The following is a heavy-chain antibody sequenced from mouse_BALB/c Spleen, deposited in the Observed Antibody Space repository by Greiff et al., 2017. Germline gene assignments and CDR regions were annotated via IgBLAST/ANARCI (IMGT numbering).Heavy chain of an antibody. D-gene: IGHD4-1*01. V-gene: IGHV7-1*02. CDR1: GFNFSDFY. J-gene: IGHJ4*01. CDR2: SRNKANNYTT. Sequence: EVKLMESGGGLVQPGGSLRLSCATSGFNFSDFYMEWVRQPPGKRLEWIAASRNKANNYTTEYSAPVKGRFIVSRDTSQSILYLQMNALRAEDTAIYYCARNWDYYYAMDYWGQGTSVTVSS. CDR3: ARNWDYYYAMDY.